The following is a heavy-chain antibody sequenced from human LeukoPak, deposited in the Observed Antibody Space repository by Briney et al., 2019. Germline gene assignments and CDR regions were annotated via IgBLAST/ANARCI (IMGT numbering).Heavy chain of an antibody. J-gene: IGHJ4*02. CDR2: IYYSGST. CDR1: GGSISSSSYY. CDR3: ARDSCSTTSCRKKFDD. Sequence: SSETLSLTCTVSGGSISSSSYYWGWTRQPPGRGLEWIGTIYYSGSTYSNPSLRSRVTISIDTSKTQFSLKLSSVTAADTAVYYCARDSCSTTSCRKKFDDWGQGTLVTVSS. D-gene: IGHD2-2*01. V-gene: IGHV4-39*07.